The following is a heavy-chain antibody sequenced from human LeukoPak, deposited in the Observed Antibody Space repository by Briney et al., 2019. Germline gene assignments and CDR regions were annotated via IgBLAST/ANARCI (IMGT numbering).Heavy chain of an antibody. Sequence: SETLSLTCAVYGGSFSGYYWSWIRQPPGKGLEWIGEINHSGSTNYNPSLKSRVTISVDASKNQFSLKLSSVTAADTAVYYCARHRCSGGSCYPMNWFDPWGQGTLVTVSS. D-gene: IGHD2-15*01. CDR3: ARHRCSGGSCYPMNWFDP. J-gene: IGHJ5*02. CDR1: GGSFSGYY. V-gene: IGHV4-34*01. CDR2: INHSGST.